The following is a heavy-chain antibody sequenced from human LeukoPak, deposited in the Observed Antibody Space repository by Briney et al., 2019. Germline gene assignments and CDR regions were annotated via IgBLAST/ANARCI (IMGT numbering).Heavy chain of an antibody. V-gene: IGHV4-34*01. CDR1: GGSFSGYY. Sequence: SETLSLTCAVYGGSFSGYYWSWIRQPPGKGLEWIGEINHSGSTNYNPSLKSRVTISVDTSKNQFSLKLSSVTAADTAVYYCARGYYGSGSYLLLNYWGQGTLVTVYS. D-gene: IGHD3-10*01. CDR2: INHSGST. CDR3: ARGYYGSGSYLLLNY. J-gene: IGHJ4*02.